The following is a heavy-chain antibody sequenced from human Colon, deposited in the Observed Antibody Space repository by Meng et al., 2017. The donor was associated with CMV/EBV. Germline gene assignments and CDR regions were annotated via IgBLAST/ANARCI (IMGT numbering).Heavy chain of an antibody. CDR1: GGSICSPSDY. J-gene: IGHJ4*02. D-gene: IGHD6-13*01. Sequence: VQLQPAGPMLFKPTATLCLTFTVPGGSICSPSDYWAWVLQHPGKGLEWIGSIYYTGGPFYSPSLKSRVTISIETSKTHFSLKLNSVTAEDTAMYYCTRETGGSSLAYWGQGILVTVSS. V-gene: IGHV4-39*02. CDR3: TRETGGSSLAY. CDR2: IYYTGGP.